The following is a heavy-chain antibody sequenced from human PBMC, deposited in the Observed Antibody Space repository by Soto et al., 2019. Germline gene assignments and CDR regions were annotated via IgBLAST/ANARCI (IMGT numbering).Heavy chain of an antibody. CDR1: GGTFSSYA. V-gene: IGHV1-69*01. CDR2: IIPIFGTA. Sequence: QVQLVQSGAEVKKPGSSVKVSRKASGGTFSSYAISWVRQAPGQGLEWMGGIIPIFGTANYAQKFQGRVTITADESTSTAYMELSSLRSEDTAVYYCARESPRRVGVVIDAFDIWGQGTMVTVSS. D-gene: IGHD3-3*01. J-gene: IGHJ3*02. CDR3: ARESPRRVGVVIDAFDI.